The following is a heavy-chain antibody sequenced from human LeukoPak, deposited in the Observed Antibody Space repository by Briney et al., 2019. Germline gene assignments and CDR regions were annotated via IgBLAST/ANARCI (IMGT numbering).Heavy chain of an antibody. CDR2: IYYSGST. CDR1: GGSISSSSYY. Sequence: PSETLSLTCTVSGGSISSSSYYWGWIRQPPGKGLEWIGSIYYSGSTYYNPSLKSRVTISVDTSKNQFSLKLSSVTAADTAVYYCARAQYYYDSSGYYPLFDYWGQGTLVTVSS. CDR3: ARAQYYYDSSGYYPLFDY. V-gene: IGHV4-39*07. D-gene: IGHD3-22*01. J-gene: IGHJ4*02.